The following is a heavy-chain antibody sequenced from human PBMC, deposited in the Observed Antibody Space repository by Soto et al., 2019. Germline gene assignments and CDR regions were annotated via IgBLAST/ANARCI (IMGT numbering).Heavy chain of an antibody. J-gene: IGHJ6*02. Sequence: PGGSLRLSCTASGFTFGDYAMSWFRQAPGKGLEWVGFIRSKAYGGTTEYAASVKGRFTISRDDSKSIAYLQMNSLKTEDTAVYYCTRVGVAATTYYYGMDVWGQGTTVTVSS. CDR2: IRSKAYGGTT. V-gene: IGHV3-49*03. CDR1: GFTFGDYA. D-gene: IGHD6-19*01. CDR3: TRVGVAATTYYYGMDV.